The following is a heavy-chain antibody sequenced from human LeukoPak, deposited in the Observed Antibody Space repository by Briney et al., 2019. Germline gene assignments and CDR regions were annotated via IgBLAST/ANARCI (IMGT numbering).Heavy chain of an antibody. Sequence: ASVKVSCKASGCTFSSYAISWVRQAPGQGLEWMGRIIPIFGTANYAQKFQGRVTITTDESTSTAYMELSILRSEDTAVYYCANEPSIAAAGSDYWGQGTLVTVSS. J-gene: IGHJ4*02. CDR3: ANEPSIAAAGSDY. D-gene: IGHD6-13*01. V-gene: IGHV1-69*05. CDR2: IIPIFGTA. CDR1: GCTFSSYA.